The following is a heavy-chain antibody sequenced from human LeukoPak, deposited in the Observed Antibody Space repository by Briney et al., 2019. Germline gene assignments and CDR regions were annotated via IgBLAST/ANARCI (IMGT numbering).Heavy chain of an antibody. V-gene: IGHV4-39*01. CDR2: IYYSGST. Sequence: SETLSLTCTVSGGSISSSSYYWGWIRQPPGKGLEWIGSIYYSGSTYYNPSLKSRVTISVDTSKNQFSLKLSSVTAADTAVYYRARHSGSYYYFDYWGQGTLVTVSS. J-gene: IGHJ4*02. D-gene: IGHD1-26*01. CDR1: GGSISSSSYY. CDR3: ARHSGSYYYFDY.